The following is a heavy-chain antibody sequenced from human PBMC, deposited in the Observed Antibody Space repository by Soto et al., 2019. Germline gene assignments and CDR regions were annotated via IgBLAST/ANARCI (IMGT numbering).Heavy chain of an antibody. Sequence: GASVKVSCKASGCTVSTYTMTWVRQAPGQGLEWMGGIIPLFGTANYAQKFQGRVTITADESTSTVYMELSSLRSEDTAVYYCARSQDSSGYWNNCFDPWGQGTLVTVSS. CDR3: ARSQDSSGYWNNCFDP. V-gene: IGHV1-69*13. J-gene: IGHJ5*02. CDR2: IIPLFGTA. CDR1: GCTVSTYT. D-gene: IGHD3-22*01.